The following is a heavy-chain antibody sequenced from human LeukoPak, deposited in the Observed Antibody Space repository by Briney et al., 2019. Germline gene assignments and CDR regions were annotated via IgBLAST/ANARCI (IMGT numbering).Heavy chain of an antibody. D-gene: IGHD3-22*01. CDR2: INHSGGT. V-gene: IGHV4-34*01. CDR1: GDSFNDYY. CDR3: ARQSTYYPPPFDI. J-gene: IGHJ3*02. Sequence: SETLSLTCTLYGDSFNDYYWSWIRQPPGKGLEWIGEINHSGGTNYSPSLWSRLTISIDTSKHQFSLQVTSVTAADTAVYYCARQSTYYPPPFDIWGQGTMVTVSS.